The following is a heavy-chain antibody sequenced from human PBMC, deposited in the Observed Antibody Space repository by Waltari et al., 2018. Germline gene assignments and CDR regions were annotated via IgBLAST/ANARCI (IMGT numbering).Heavy chain of an antibody. J-gene: IGHJ6*03. CDR3: TRGGSSWSSYYYYMDV. V-gene: IGHV3-53*02. D-gene: IGHD6-13*01. CDR2: IYSGGST. CDR1: GFIVSNNH. Sequence: EVQLVETGGGLIQPGGSLRLSCAASGFIVSNNHMSWVRQAPGKGLEWVSDIYSGGSTHYADSVKGRFTISRDNSKNMLYVEMNSLRAEDTAVYYCTRGGSSWSSYYYYMDVWGKGTTVTVSS.